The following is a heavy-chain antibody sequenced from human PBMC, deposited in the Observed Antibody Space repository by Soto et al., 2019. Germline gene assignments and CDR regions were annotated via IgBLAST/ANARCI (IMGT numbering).Heavy chain of an antibody. D-gene: IGHD2-15*01. CDR1: GFTFSSYW. CDR3: AREDIVVVVAVGYGMDV. V-gene: IGHV3-7*01. J-gene: IGHJ6*02. Sequence: LRLSCAASGFTFSSYWMSWVRQAPGKGLEWVANIKQDGSEKYYVDSVKGRFTISRDNAKNSLYLQMNSLRAEDTAVYYCAREDIVVVVAVGYGMDVWGQGTTVTVSS. CDR2: IKQDGSEK.